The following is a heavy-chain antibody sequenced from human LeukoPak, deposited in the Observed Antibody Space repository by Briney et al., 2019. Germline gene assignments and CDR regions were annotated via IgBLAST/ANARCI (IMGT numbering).Heavy chain of an antibody. Sequence: SETLSLTCAVYGGSFSGYYWSWIRQPPGKGLEWIGEINHSGSTNYNPSLKSRVTISVDTYKNQFSLKLSSVTAADTAVYYCARGGCSGGSCYPLDYWGQGTLVTVSS. J-gene: IGHJ4*02. CDR2: INHSGST. V-gene: IGHV4-34*01. CDR1: GGSFSGYY. CDR3: ARGGCSGGSCYPLDY. D-gene: IGHD2-15*01.